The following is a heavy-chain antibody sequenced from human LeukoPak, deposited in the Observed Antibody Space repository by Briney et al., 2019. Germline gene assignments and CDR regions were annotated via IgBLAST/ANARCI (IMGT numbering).Heavy chain of an antibody. CDR2: IYYSGST. J-gene: IGHJ5*02. CDR1: GGSISSYY. CDR3: ARDINSGYSSFGFDP. Sequence: SETLSLTCTVSGGSISSYYWSWIRQPPGQGLERIGYIYYSGSTNYNPSLKSRVTISVDTSKNQFSLKLSSVTAADTAVYYCARDINSGYSSFGFDPWGQGTLVTVSS. V-gene: IGHV4-59*01. D-gene: IGHD6-19*01.